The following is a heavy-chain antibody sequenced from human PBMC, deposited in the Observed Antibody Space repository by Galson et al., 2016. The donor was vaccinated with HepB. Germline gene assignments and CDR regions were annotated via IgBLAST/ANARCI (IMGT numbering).Heavy chain of an antibody. Sequence: ETLSLTCAVSGASINNRNWWGWVRQPPGQGLEWIGEVYRSGSTNYTPSLKRRVSMSVDKSKNQFSLKMTSVTAADTAVYFCARDSSLLCSSENCLRGSFDCWGQGSLVSVSS. CDR2: VYRSGST. CDR1: GASINNRNW. CDR3: ARDSSLLCSSENCLRGSFDC. V-gene: IGHV4-4*01. J-gene: IGHJ4*02. D-gene: IGHD2-2*01.